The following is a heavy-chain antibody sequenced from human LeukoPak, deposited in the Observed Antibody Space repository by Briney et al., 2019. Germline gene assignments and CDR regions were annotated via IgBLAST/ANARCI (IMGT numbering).Heavy chain of an antibody. V-gene: IGHV3-23*01. J-gene: IGHJ5*02. CDR1: GFTFSSYA. D-gene: IGHD3-3*01. Sequence: GGSLRLSCAASGFTFSSYAMSWVRQAPGKGLEWVSAISGSGGSTYYADSVKGRFTISRDNSKNTLYLQMNSLRAEDTAVYYCAKDRYGVVIIDPWFDPWGQGTLVTVSS. CDR2: ISGSGGST. CDR3: AKDRYGVVIIDPWFDP.